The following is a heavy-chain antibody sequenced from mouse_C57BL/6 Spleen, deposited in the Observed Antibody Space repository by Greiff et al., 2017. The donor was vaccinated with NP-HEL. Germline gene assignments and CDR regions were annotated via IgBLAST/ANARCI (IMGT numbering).Heavy chain of an antibody. D-gene: IGHD1-1*01. CDR1: GFTIKGYY. CDR3: TLMTTVPHYYDMDD. V-gene: IGHV14-1*01. Sequence: VQLQQSGAELVRPGASVKLSCTASGFTIKGYYMHWVKQRPEQGLEWIGRIDPEDGVTEYAPKFQGKATMTADTSSNTAYLQLSSLTSEDAAVYYCTLMTTVPHYYDMDDWGKGTSVTVSS. J-gene: IGHJ4*01. CDR2: IDPEDGVT.